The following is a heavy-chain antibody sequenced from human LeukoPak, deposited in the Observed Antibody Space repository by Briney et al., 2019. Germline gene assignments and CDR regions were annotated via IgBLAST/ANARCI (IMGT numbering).Heavy chain of an antibody. D-gene: IGHD6-13*01. V-gene: IGHV1-2*02. CDR3: ARGVMLWQQPPRVSMDV. CDR1: GYTFTGYY. CDR2: INPNSGGT. Sequence: ASVKVSCKASGYTFTGYYMHWVRQAPGQGLEWMGWINPNSGGTNYAQKFQGRVTMTRDTSISTAYMELSRLRSDDTAVYYCARGVMLWQQPPRVSMDVWGEGTTVTVSS. J-gene: IGHJ6*03.